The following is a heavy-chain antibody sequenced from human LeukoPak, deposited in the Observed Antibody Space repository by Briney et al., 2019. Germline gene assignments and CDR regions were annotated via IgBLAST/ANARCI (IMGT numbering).Heavy chain of an antibody. D-gene: IGHD3-22*01. J-gene: IGHJ4*02. CDR1: GFTFSSYG. V-gene: IGHV3-30*18. CDR2: ISYDGSNK. Sequence: GGSLRLSCAASGFTFSSYGIHWVRQAPGKGLEWVAVISYDGSNKYYADSVKGRFTISRDNSKNTLYLQMNSLRAEDTAVYYCAKDRFHYDSSGHPGDYWGQGTLVTVSS. CDR3: AKDRFHYDSSGHPGDY.